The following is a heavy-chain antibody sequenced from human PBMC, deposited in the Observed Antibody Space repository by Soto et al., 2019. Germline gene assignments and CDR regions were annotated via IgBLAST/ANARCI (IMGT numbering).Heavy chain of an antibody. J-gene: IGHJ3*02. CDR3: ANLIVGVVVVPAAMPGDAFDI. CDR2: ISGSGGCT. D-gene: IGHD2-2*01. V-gene: IGHV3-23*01. Sequence: GSLRLSCAASGFTFSSYAMSWVRQAPGKGLEWVSAISGSGGCTYYADSVKGRFTISRDNSKNTLYLQMNSLRAEDTAVYYCANLIVGVVVVPAAMPGDAFDIWGQGTMVTVSS. CDR1: GFTFSSYA.